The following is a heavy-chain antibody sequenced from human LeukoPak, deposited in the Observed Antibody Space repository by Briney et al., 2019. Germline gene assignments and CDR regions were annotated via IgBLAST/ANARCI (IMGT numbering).Heavy chain of an antibody. D-gene: IGHD6-19*01. CDR3: ARGSDSSGWYYYYYGMDV. CDR1: GYTFTSYD. J-gene: IGHJ6*02. V-gene: IGHV1-8*01. CDR2: MNPNSGNT. Sequence: GASVKVPCKASGYTFTSYDINWVRQATGQGLEWMGWMNPNSGNTGYAQKFQGRVTMTRNTSISTAYMELSSLRSEDTAVYYCARGSDSSGWYYYYYGMDVWGQGTTVTVSS.